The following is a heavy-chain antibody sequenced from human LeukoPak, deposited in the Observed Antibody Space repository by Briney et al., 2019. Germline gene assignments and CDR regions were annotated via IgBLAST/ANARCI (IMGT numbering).Heavy chain of an antibody. CDR3: ARGGGPYTGNYYYGMDV. D-gene: IGHD3-16*01. J-gene: IGHJ6*04. CDR2: XXYSGST. V-gene: IGHV4-59*01. CDR1: GGSISSYY. Sequence: SETLSLTCTVSGGSISSYYWSWIRQPPGKGLXXXXXXXYSGSTNYNPSLKSRVTISVDTSKNQFSLKLSSVTAADTAVYYCARGGGPYTGNYYYGMDVWGKGTTVTVSS.